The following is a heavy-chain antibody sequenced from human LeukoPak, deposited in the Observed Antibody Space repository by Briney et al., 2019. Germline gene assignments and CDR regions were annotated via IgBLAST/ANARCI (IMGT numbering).Heavy chain of an antibody. CDR1: GFTFSDHY. J-gene: IGHJ4*02. D-gene: IGHD6-13*01. Sequence: PGGSLRLSCAASGFTFSDHYMIWLRQAPGKGLEAISYISHNGETKYYAASVKGRLSISRDNAKSSLYLQMNSLRVEDTAVYYCARDRHGYFDYWGQGTLVTVSS. CDR2: ISHNGETK. CDR3: ARDRHGYFDY. V-gene: IGHV3-11*01.